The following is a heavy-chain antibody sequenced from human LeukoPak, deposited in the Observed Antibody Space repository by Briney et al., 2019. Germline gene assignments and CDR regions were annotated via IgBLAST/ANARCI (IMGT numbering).Heavy chain of an antibody. CDR3: AGDRPGGCRSLDY. CDR2: IKSDGTYS. CDR1: GFTFSNHW. Sequence: GGSLRLSCAASGFTFSNHWMHWVRQAPGQGRVWVSRIKSDGTYSDYADSVKGRFTVSRDNTRNTNYQKMNSLRVEDTALYYCAGDRPGGCRSLDYWGQGTLVAVSS. J-gene: IGHJ4*02. D-gene: IGHD2-8*01. V-gene: IGHV3-74*01.